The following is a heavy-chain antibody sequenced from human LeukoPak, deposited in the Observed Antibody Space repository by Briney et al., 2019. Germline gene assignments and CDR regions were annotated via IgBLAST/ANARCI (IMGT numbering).Heavy chain of an antibody. CDR2: ISYDGSNK. Sequence: PGGSLRLSCAASGFTFSSYAMHWVRQAPGKGLEWVAVISYDGSNKYYADSVKGRFTISRDNSKNTLYLQMNSLRAEDTAVYYCARGDILTGYYYYGMDVWGQGTTVTVSS. V-gene: IGHV3-30-3*01. J-gene: IGHJ6*02. D-gene: IGHD3-9*01. CDR3: ARGDILTGYYYYGMDV. CDR1: GFTFSSYA.